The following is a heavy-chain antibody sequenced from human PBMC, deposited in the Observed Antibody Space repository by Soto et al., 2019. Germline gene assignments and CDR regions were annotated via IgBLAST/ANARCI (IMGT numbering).Heavy chain of an antibody. D-gene: IGHD6-19*01. Sequence: PSETLSLTCTVSGGSISSYYWSWIRQPPGKGLEWIGYIYYSGSTNYNPSLKSRVTISVDTSKNQFSLKLSSVTAADTAVYYCARDPANVSSGWDPWFDPWGQGTLVTVS. J-gene: IGHJ5*02. CDR1: GGSISSYY. CDR2: IYYSGST. CDR3: ARDPANVSSGWDPWFDP. V-gene: IGHV4-59*01.